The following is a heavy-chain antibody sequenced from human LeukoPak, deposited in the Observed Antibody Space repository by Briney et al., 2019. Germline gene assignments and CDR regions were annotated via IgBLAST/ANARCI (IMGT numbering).Heavy chain of an antibody. J-gene: IGHJ4*02. CDR2: IKSDGTYT. V-gene: IGHV3-74*01. CDR1: GFTFRSYW. Sequence: GGSLRLSCAASGFTFRSYWMTWVRQAPGKGLVWVSRIKSDGTYTSYADSVKGRFTISRDNAKSTLYLQMNSLRVEDTAVYFCARDSARGGNSDYWGQGTLVTVSS. D-gene: IGHD4-23*01. CDR3: ARDSARGGNSDY.